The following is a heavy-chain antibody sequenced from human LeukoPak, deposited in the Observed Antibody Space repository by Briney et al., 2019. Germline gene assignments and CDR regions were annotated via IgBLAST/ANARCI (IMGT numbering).Heavy chain of an antibody. J-gene: IGHJ4*02. CDR2: IYPGDSDT. CDR1: GYSFTSYW. CDR3: ARINYYGSGSYSENFDY. Sequence: GESLKISCQGSGYSFTSYWIGWVRQMPGKGLEWMWIIYPGDSDTRYSPSFQGQVTISADKSISTAYLQWSSLKASDTAMYYCARINYYGSGSYSENFDYWGQGTLVTVSS. V-gene: IGHV5-51*01. D-gene: IGHD3-10*01.